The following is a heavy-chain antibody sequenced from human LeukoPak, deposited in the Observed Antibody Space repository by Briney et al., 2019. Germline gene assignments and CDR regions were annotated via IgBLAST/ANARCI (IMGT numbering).Heavy chain of an antibody. CDR1: GYTFTGYY. V-gene: IGHV1-2*02. D-gene: IGHD3-3*01. CDR2: INPNSGGT. J-gene: IGHJ4*02. Sequence: ASVKVSCKASGYTFTGYYMHWVRQAPGQGLEWMGWINPNSGGTNYAQKFQGRVTMTRDTSISTAYMELSRLRSDDTAVYYCARGGLGYGFWSGYYLPPAEYYFDYWGQGTLVTVSS. CDR3: ARGGLGYGFWSGYYLPPAEYYFDY.